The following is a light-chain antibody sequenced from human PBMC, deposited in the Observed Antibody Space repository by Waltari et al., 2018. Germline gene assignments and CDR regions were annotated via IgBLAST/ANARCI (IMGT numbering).Light chain of an antibody. V-gene: IGLV2-14*01. Sequence: QSALTQPASVSGSPGQSITISCTGTSSDIGYYNFVSWSQQHPGTAPKLMIYEVSNRPSGVSHRFSGSKSGNTASLTIAGLQTEDEADYFCSSYLGYRADWVFGGGTKLTVL. J-gene: IGLJ3*02. CDR2: EVS. CDR1: SSDIGYYNF. CDR3: SSYLGYRADWV.